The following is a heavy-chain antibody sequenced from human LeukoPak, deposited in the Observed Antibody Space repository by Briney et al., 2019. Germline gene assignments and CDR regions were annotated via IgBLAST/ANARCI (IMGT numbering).Heavy chain of an antibody. CDR1: GGSISSGNYY. CDR3: ASSTNGYCSSTSCYAGAFDI. V-gene: IGHV4-30-4*01. D-gene: IGHD2-2*01. Sequence: PSQTLSLTCTVSGGSISSGNYYWTWIRQPPEKGLEWIGYISYSGRTYYNPSLKGRVTISVDTSKNQSSLKLSSVTATDTAVYYCASSTNGYCSSTSCYAGAFDIWGQGTMVTVSS. CDR2: ISYSGRT. J-gene: IGHJ3*02.